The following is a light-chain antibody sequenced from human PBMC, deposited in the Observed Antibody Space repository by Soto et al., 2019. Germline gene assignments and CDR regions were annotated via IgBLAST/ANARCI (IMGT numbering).Light chain of an antibody. CDR1: STDFVSYNR. Sequence: QSALTQPPSVSGSPGQSVTISCTGTSTDFVSYNRVSWYQQPPGTAPKLMIYEVSKRPSGVPDRFSGSKSGNTASLTISGLQAADEADYYCSLYTSSSSAVFGGGTQLTVL. V-gene: IGLV2-18*01. CDR3: SLYTSSSSAV. J-gene: IGLJ7*01. CDR2: EVS.